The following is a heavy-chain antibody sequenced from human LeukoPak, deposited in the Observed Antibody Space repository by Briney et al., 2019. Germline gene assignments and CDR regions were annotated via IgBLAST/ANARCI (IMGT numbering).Heavy chain of an antibody. J-gene: IGHJ4*02. Sequence: GGSLRLSCAASGFTFDDYAMHWVRQAPGKGLEWVSGISWNSGSIGYADSVKGRFTISRDNAKNSLHLQMNSLRAEDTALYYCAKDRRGSGSYFDYWGQGTLVTVSS. CDR2: ISWNSGSI. CDR3: AKDRRGSGSYFDY. V-gene: IGHV3-9*01. CDR1: GFTFDDYA. D-gene: IGHD1-26*01.